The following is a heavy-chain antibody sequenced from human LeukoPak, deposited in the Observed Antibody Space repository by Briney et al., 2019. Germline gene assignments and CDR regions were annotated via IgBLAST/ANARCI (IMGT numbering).Heavy chain of an antibody. V-gene: IGHV3-15*01. CDR2: IKSKTDGGTT. CDR3: TTDPLPDCSSTSCYYYYYMDV. Sequence: PGGSLRLSCAASGFTFSNAWMSWVRQAPGMGLEWVGRIKSKTDGGTTDYAAPVKGRFTISRDDSKNTLYLQMNSLKTEDTAVYYCTTDPLPDCSSTSCYYYYYMDVWGKGTTVTVSS. J-gene: IGHJ6*03. CDR1: GFTFSNAW. D-gene: IGHD2-2*01.